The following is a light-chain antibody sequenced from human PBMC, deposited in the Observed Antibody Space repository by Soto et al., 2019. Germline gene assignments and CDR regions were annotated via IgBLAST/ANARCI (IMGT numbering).Light chain of an antibody. J-gene: IGLJ3*02. CDR2: ENK. CDR1: SSNMGNYF. V-gene: IGLV1-51*02. Sequence: QSVLTQPPSVSAAPGQTVAISCSESSSNMGNYFISWYQQVPGTAPRLLIYENKKRPSGIPDRFSGSKSGTSAALDITGLQTGDEAVYYCGTWDSSLSTWVFGGGTQLTVL. CDR3: GTWDSSLSTWV.